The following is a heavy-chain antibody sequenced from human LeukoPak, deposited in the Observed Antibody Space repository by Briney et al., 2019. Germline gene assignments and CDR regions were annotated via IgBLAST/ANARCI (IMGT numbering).Heavy chain of an antibody. CDR1: GGFISSYY. CDR3: ARYIGPADAFDI. V-gene: IGHV4-59*01. Sequence: SETLSLTCTVSGGFISSYYWSWIRQPPGKGLEWIVYIYYSGSTNYNPSLKSRVTISVDTSKNQFSLKLSSVTAADTAVYYCARYIGPADAFDIWGQGTMVTVSS. J-gene: IGHJ3*02. CDR2: IYYSGST. D-gene: IGHD1-14*01.